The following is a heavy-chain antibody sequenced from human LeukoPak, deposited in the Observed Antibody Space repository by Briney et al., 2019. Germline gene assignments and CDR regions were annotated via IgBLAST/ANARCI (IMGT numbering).Heavy chain of an antibody. CDR1: GFTFSSYA. CDR3: VKDSSPSPGYSSSWGFDP. CDR2: ISSNGGST. V-gene: IGHV3-64D*06. Sequence: GGSLRLSCSASGFTFSSYAMHWVRQAPGKGLEYVSAISSNGGSTYYADSVKGRFTISRDNSKNTLYLQMSSLRAEDTAVYYCVKDSSPSPGYSSSWGFDPWGQGTLVTVSS. D-gene: IGHD6-13*01. J-gene: IGHJ5*02.